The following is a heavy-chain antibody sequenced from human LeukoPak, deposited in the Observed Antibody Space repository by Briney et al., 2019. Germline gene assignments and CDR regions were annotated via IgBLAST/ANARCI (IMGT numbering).Heavy chain of an antibody. Sequence: GGSLRLSCAASGFTFSSYSTNWVRQAPGKGLEWVSSISSSSSYIYYADSVKGRFTISRDNAKNSLYLQMNSLRAEDTAVYYCARALKSGYSSGWYNFDYWGQGTLVTVSS. J-gene: IGHJ4*02. V-gene: IGHV3-21*01. CDR1: GFTFSSYS. D-gene: IGHD6-19*01. CDR2: ISSSSSYI. CDR3: ARALKSGYSSGWYNFDY.